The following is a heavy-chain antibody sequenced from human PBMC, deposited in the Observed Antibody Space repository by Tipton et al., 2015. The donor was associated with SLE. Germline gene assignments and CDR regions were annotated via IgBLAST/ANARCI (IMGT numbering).Heavy chain of an antibody. Sequence: GSLRLSCAASGFSFSNYAMHWVRQGPGKGLEWVAFVRDDGSSEYYADSVRGRFTISRDNSKNTLNLQMNSLRPEDTAVYYCAKDRDSGSYSYYYGLDVWGQGTTVTVSS. CDR2: VRDDGSSE. CDR3: AKDRDSGSYSYYYGLDV. D-gene: IGHD1-26*01. V-gene: IGHV3-30*02. J-gene: IGHJ6*02. CDR1: GFSFSNYA.